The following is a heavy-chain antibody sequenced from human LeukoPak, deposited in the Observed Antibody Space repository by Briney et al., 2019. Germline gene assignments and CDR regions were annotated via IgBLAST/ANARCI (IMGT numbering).Heavy chain of an antibody. CDR3: ARMGYDWDAFDI. CDR1: GGSISGYY. V-gene: IGHV4-59*01. CDR2: IYYSGST. Sequence: SETLSLTCTVSGGSISGYYWSWIRQPPGKGLEWIGYIYYSGSTNYNPSLKSRVTISVDTSKNQFSLKLSSVTAADTAVYYCARMGYDWDAFDIWGQGTMVTVSS. D-gene: IGHD3-3*01. J-gene: IGHJ3*02.